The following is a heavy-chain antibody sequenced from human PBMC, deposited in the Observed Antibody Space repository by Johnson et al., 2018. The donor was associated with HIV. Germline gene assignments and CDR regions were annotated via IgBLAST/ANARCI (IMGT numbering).Heavy chain of an antibody. J-gene: IGHJ3*02. CDR1: GFTFSDNG. D-gene: IGHD3-22*01. CDR2: INWNGGST. CDR3: ARDTYYDDSSSYVDAFDI. V-gene: IGHV3-20*04. Sequence: VQLVESGGGVVRPGGSLRLSCTASGFTFSDNGMSWVRQSPGKGLEWVSGINWNGGSTGYADSVKGRFTVSRDNAKNSLYLQMNSLRAEDTASYYCARDTYYDDSSSYVDAFDIWGQGTMVTVSS.